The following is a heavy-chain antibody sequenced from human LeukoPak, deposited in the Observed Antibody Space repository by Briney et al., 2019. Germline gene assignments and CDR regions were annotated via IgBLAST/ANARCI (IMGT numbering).Heavy chain of an antibody. V-gene: IGHV4-59*04. J-gene: IGHJ4*02. CDR2: IYHGGST. CDR1: GGSIRSYY. D-gene: IGHD1-26*01. Sequence: KASETLSLTCTVSGGSIRSYYWSWIRQPPGKGLEWIGHIYHGGSTYYNPSLKSRVTMSVDRSKNQFSLKLSSVTAADTAVYYCARGKAGATPFDYWGQGTLVTVSS. CDR3: ARGKAGATPFDY.